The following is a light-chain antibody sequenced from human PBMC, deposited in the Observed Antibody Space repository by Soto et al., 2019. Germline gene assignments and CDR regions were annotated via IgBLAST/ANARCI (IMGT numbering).Light chain of an antibody. CDR3: SSYTSSDTLV. CDR1: SSDLGGYNY. CDR2: EVS. J-gene: IGLJ1*01. Sequence: QSALTQPASVSGSPGQSITVSCTGTSSDLGGYNYVSWYQHHPGKAPKLMIYEVSSRPSGVSNRFSGSKSGNTASLTISGLQAEDEAEYYCSSYTSSDTLVFGTGTKLTVL. V-gene: IGLV2-14*01.